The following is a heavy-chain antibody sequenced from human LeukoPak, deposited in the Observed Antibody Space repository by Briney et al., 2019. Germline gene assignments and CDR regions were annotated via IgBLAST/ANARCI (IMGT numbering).Heavy chain of an antibody. CDR2: IYYSGST. J-gene: IGHJ1*01. CDR3: ASGYYDFWSGYPEYFQH. Sequence: SETLSLTCTVSGGSISSYYWSWIRQPPGKGLEWIGYIYYSGSTNYNPSLKSRVTISVDTSKNQFSLKLSSVTAADTAVYYCASGYYDFWSGYPEYFQHWGQGTPVTVSS. CDR1: GGSISSYY. D-gene: IGHD3-3*01. V-gene: IGHV4-59*01.